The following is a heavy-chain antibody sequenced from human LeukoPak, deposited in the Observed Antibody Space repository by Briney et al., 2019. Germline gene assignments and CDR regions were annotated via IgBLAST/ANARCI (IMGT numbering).Heavy chain of an antibody. D-gene: IGHD3-16*01. CDR2: IYYSGST. V-gene: IGHV4-39*01. CDR1: GGSISSSSYY. J-gene: IGHJ5*02. CDR3: ARGDKDWFDP. Sequence: SETLSLTGTVSGGSISSSSYYSGWIRQPPGKGLEWIGSIYYSGSTYYNPALKSRVTISVDTSKNQFSLKLSSVTAADTAVYYCARGDKDWFDPWGQGTLVTVSS.